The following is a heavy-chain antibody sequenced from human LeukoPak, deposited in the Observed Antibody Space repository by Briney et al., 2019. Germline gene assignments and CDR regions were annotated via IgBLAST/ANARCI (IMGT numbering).Heavy chain of an antibody. CDR2: IYYSGST. D-gene: IGHD2-2*01. CDR3: ARDFLKVDLVPAAPHNWFDP. V-gene: IGHV4-59*01. Sequence: SETLSLTCTVSGGSISSYYWSWIRQPPGKGLEWIGYIYYSGSTNYNPSLKSRVTISVDTSKNQFSLKLSSVTAADTAVYYCARDFLKVDLVPAAPHNWFDPWGQGTLVTVSS. CDR1: GGSISSYY. J-gene: IGHJ5*02.